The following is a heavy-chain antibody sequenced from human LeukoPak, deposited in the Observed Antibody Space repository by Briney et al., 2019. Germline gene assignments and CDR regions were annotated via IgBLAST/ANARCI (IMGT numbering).Heavy chain of an antibody. D-gene: IGHD5-12*01. CDR2: IYYSGST. V-gene: IGHV4-31*01. CDR1: VDFISIGGDL. Sequence: TQSLMCTVCVDFISIGGDLWRWIRRHPAKGVEWIGYIYYSGSTYYNPPVKSLVTIPVDTSKNQFSLKLRPVSAADTGVYFCERATKCSGGYVRYYFDYWAQGTLVTVSS. CDR3: ERATKCSGGYVRYYFDY. J-gene: IGHJ4*02.